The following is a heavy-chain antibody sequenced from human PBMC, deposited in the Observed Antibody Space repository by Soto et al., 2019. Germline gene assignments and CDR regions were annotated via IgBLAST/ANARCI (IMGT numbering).Heavy chain of an antibody. Sequence: PSVTLSLTCTVSGASISSYYWSWIRQPPGKGLEWIGYIYYSGSTNYNPSLKSRVTISVDTSKNQLSLKLSSVTAADTAVYYCATSTQYSSGWGRDKYYYYYYMDVWGKGTTVTVSS. J-gene: IGHJ6*03. D-gene: IGHD6-19*01. CDR1: GASISSYY. CDR3: ATSTQYSSGWGRDKYYYYYYMDV. V-gene: IGHV4-59*08. CDR2: IYYSGST.